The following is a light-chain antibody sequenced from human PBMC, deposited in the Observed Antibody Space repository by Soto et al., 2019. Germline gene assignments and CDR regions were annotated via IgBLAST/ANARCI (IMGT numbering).Light chain of an antibody. CDR3: SSYTSSSTLNYV. V-gene: IGLV2-14*01. J-gene: IGLJ1*01. CDR1: SSDVGGYNY. Sequence: QSVLTQPASVSGSPGQSITISCTGTSSDVGGYNYVSWYQQHPGKAPKFMIYEVSNRPSGVSNRFSGSKSGNTASLTISGLQAEDEADYYCSSYTSSSTLNYVFXTGTKVTVL. CDR2: EVS.